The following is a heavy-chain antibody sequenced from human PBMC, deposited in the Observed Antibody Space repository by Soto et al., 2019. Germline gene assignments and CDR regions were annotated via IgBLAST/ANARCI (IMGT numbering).Heavy chain of an antibody. Sequence: TLSLTCTVSGGSTSSYDWSWIRQPPGKGLEWIGYIYHSGSTNYNPSLKSRVTISVDKSKNQFSLKLSSVTAADTAVYYCARAAMGGSSWPFDYWGQGTLVTVSS. CDR1: GGSTSSYD. CDR2: IYHSGST. CDR3: ARAAMGGSSWPFDY. J-gene: IGHJ4*02. V-gene: IGHV4-59*12. D-gene: IGHD6-13*01.